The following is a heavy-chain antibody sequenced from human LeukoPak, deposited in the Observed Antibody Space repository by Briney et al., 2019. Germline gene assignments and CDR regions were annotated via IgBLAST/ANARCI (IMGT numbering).Heavy chain of an antibody. CDR3: VRDPPSRQFDP. CDR2: INPSGST. Sequence: SETLSLTCNVSGGSMNSYYWTWIRQPAGKGLEWIGRINPSGSTNYNPSLKSRVTMLVDTSKNLFSLNLTSVTAADTAVYYCVRDPPSRQFDPWGQGTLVTVSS. V-gene: IGHV4-4*07. J-gene: IGHJ5*02. CDR1: GGSMNSYY.